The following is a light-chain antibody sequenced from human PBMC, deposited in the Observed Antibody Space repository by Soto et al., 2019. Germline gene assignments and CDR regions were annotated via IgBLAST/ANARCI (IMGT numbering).Light chain of an antibody. J-gene: IGKJ5*01. CDR3: QQYNNWPIT. Sequence: EIVMTQSPATLSVSPGERATLSCRASQNILSNLACYQQKPGQAPRLLIYGASTRATGIPARFSGSGSGTEFTRTISSLQSEDFEIYYCQQYNNWPITFGQGTRLEIK. CDR2: GAS. V-gene: IGKV3-15*01. CDR1: QNILSN.